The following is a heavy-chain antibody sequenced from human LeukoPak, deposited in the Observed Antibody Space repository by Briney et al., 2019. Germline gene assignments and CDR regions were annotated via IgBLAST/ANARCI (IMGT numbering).Heavy chain of an antibody. CDR3: ARDKRGLWFGETVFDY. D-gene: IGHD3-10*01. CDR1: GGSISSYY. Sequence: PSETLSLTCTVSGGSISSYYWSWIRQPPGKGLEWIGYIYYSGSTNYNPSLKSRVTISVDTSKNQFSLKLSSVTAADTAVYYCARDKRGLWFGETVFDYWGQGTLVTVSS. CDR2: IYYSGST. J-gene: IGHJ4*02. V-gene: IGHV4-59*01.